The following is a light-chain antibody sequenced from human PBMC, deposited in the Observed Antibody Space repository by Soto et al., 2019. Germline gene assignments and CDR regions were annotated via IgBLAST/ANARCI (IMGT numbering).Light chain of an antibody. V-gene: IGKV3-11*01. J-gene: IGKJ5*01. CDR3: QQRSNWIT. CDR2: DAS. Sequence: EIVLTQSPGTLSLSPGERATLSCRASQSVSTYLAWYQQKPGQAPRLLIYDASNRATGIPARLSGSGSGTDFTLTIRSLEPEDFAVYYCQQRSNWITFGQGTRLEIK. CDR1: QSVSTY.